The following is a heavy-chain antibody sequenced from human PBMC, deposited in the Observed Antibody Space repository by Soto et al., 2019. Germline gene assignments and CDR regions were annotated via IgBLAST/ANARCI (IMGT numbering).Heavy chain of an antibody. CDR1: GDSISSATHY. D-gene: IGHD1-1*01. J-gene: IGHJ4*02. CDR2: VSSSGNS. Sequence: SETLSLTCTVSGDSISSATHYWNWIRQHPGKGLEWIGYVSSSGNSYYSPSLKSRVFLSVDTDKNLFQLKLSSVTAADTAIYYSVGLLKYIYNDFASWGQGT. V-gene: IGHV4-31*06. CDR3: VGLLKYIYNDFAS.